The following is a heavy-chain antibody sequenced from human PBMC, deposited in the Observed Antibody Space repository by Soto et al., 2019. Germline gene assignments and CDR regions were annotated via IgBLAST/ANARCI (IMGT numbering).Heavy chain of an antibody. D-gene: IGHD2-2*01. CDR3: ARGIGYCSSINCYSSRRLRFDS. J-gene: IGHJ4*02. Sequence: WTWIRQSPENGLEWIGEVNHSGTTYYNPSLKTRVTISVHTPKNQFSLKMSSVTAADTAVYYCARGIGYCSSINCYSSRRLRFDSWGQVTLVTVSS. V-gene: IGHV4-34*01. CDR2: VNHSGTT.